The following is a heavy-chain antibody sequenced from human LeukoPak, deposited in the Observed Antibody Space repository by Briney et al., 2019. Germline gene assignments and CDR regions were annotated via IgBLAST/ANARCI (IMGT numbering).Heavy chain of an antibody. V-gene: IGHV3-7*01. CDR1: GFTFRTSW. Sequence: GGSLRLSCGASGFTFRTSWMNWVRQAPGKGLEWVASINPDGSEKYSVDSVKGRFTISRDNAKNSLYLQMNSLRAEDTAVYYCARDRGYNSFDYWGQGTLVTVSS. CDR3: ARDRGYNSFDY. D-gene: IGHD3-10*01. CDR2: INPDGSEK. J-gene: IGHJ4*02.